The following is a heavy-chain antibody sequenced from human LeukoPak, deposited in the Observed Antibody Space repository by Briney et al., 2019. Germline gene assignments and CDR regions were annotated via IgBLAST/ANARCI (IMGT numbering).Heavy chain of an antibody. Sequence: GASVKVSCKASGYTFTSYDINWVRQATGQGLEWMGWMNPNSGNTGYAQKFQGRVTMTRDTSISTAYMELSRLRSDDTAVYYCARDYYYYGSGRRWGQGTLVTVSS. V-gene: IGHV1-8*01. D-gene: IGHD3-10*01. CDR1: GYTFTSYD. CDR3: ARDYYYYGSGRR. CDR2: MNPNSGNT. J-gene: IGHJ4*02.